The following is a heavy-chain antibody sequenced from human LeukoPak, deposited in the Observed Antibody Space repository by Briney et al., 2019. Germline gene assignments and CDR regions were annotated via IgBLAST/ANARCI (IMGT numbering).Heavy chain of an antibody. CDR1: GYTIIRHG. Sequence: ASVKVSCKASGYTIIRHGISCVPQAPGQGLEWVGWIFTYNGDTKYEKKFQGRVTMTTDSSTNTVYLELRSLGSDDTAVYYCARGKEREPFDFWGQGTLVTVSS. J-gene: IGHJ4*02. D-gene: IGHD1-1*01. CDR2: IFTYNGDT. V-gene: IGHV1-18*04. CDR3: ARGKEREPFDF.